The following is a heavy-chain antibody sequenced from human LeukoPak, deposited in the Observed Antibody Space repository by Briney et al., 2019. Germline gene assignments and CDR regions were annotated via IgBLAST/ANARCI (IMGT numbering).Heavy chain of an antibody. CDR1: GGSISSSSYY. D-gene: IGHD6-13*01. Sequence: SETLSLTCTVSGGSISSSSYYWGWIRQPPGKGLEWIGSIYYSGSTYYNPSLKSRVTISVDTSKNQFSLKLSSVTAADTAVYYCARDLAPPRAVIAAAPNYYYGMDVWGQGTTVTVSS. CDR2: IYYSGST. J-gene: IGHJ6*02. V-gene: IGHV4-39*07. CDR3: ARDLAPPRAVIAAAPNYYYGMDV.